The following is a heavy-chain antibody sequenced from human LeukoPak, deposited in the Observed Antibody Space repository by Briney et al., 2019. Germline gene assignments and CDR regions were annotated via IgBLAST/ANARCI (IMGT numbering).Heavy chain of an antibody. Sequence: GGCLRPSCAASRFTFSSYWMAWDRQAPGKGLEWVANIKQDGSAKNYVGSVRGRFTISRDNAKTSMELQMNSLRVEDTAVYYGVRGRGRILDVWGQGTLVTVSS. J-gene: IGHJ4*02. CDR3: VRGRGRILDV. D-gene: IGHD2-21*01. CDR2: IKQDGSAK. V-gene: IGHV3-7*04. CDR1: RFTFSSYW.